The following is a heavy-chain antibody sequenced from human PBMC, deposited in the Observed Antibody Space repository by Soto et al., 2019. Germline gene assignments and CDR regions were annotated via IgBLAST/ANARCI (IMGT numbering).Heavy chain of an antibody. J-gene: IGHJ4*01. V-gene: IGHV3-53*01. Sequence: GSLRLSCAASGFTVSSNYMSWVRQAPGKGLEWVSVIYSGGSTYYADSVKGRFTISRDNSKNTLYLQMNSLRAEDTAVYYCARGSIVGATPFDYWGHGTLVTVSS. CDR3: ARGSIVGATPFDY. CDR1: GFTVSSNY. CDR2: IYSGGST. D-gene: IGHD1-26*01.